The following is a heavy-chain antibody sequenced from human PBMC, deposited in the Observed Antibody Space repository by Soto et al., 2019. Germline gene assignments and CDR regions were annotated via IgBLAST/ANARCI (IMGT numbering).Heavy chain of an antibody. Sequence: ASVKVSCKASGYTFTSYGISWVRQAPGQGLEWMGWISAYNGNTNYAQKLQGRVTMTTDTSTRTAYMELRSLRSDDTAVYYCARDPPWIAADPLYYYYYGMDVWGQGTTVTVSS. CDR3: ARDPPWIAADPLYYYYYGMDV. CDR1: GYTFTSYG. D-gene: IGHD2-2*03. J-gene: IGHJ6*02. CDR2: ISAYNGNT. V-gene: IGHV1-18*01.